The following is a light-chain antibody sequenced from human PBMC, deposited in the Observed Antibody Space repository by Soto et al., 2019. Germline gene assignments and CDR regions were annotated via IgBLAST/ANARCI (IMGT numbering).Light chain of an antibody. CDR2: GNN. V-gene: IGLV1-40*01. CDR3: QSYDSSLTWV. CDR1: GSNIGAGFD. J-gene: IGLJ3*02. Sequence: LTQPPSVSGAPGQRVTISCTGSGSNIGAGFDVHWYQQLPGTAPKLLIYGNNNRPSGVPDRFSGSKSGTSASLAITGLQAEDEAHYYCQSYDSSLTWVFGGGTKVTVL.